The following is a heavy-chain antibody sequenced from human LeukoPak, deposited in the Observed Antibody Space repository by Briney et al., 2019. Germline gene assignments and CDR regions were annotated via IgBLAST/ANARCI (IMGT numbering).Heavy chain of an antibody. CDR1: GGSISSYY. CDR3: ARVEEGYGSGRRENYYYYYMDV. Sequence: SETLSLTCTVSGGSISSYYWSWIRQPPGKGLEWIGYIYYSGSTNYNPSLKSRVTISVDTSKDQFSLKLSSVTAADTAVYYCARVEEGYGSGRRENYYYYYMDVWVKGTTVTISS. D-gene: IGHD3-10*01. J-gene: IGHJ6*03. V-gene: IGHV4-59*01. CDR2: IYYSGST.